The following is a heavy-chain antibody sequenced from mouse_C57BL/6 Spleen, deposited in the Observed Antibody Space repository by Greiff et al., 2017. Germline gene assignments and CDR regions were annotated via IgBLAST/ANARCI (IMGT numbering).Heavy chain of an antibody. CDR1: GYTFTSYW. D-gene: IGHD1-1*01. CDR2: IDPSDSYT. CDR3: ASLYYGSSYKYFEG. V-gene: IGHV1-69*01. Sequence: QVQLQQPGAELVMPGASVKLSCKASGYTFTSYWMHWVKQRPGQGLEWIGEIDPSDSYTNYNQKFKGKSTLTVDKSSSTAYMQLSSLTSEDSAVYYCASLYYGSSYKYFEGWGTGTTVTVSS. J-gene: IGHJ1*03.